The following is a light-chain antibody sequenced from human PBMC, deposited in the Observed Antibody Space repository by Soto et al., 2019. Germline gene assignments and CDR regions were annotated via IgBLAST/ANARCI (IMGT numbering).Light chain of an antibody. CDR2: DVG. CDR1: TSDIGGYNY. V-gene: IGLV2-14*03. CDR3: SSYGASSTL. J-gene: IGLJ2*01. Sequence: QSALTQPASVSGSPGQSITISCTGSTSDIGGYNYVSGYQQHPGKAPKLLIYDVGYRPSGISDRFSGSKSGNTASLTISGLQPEDEADYYCSSYGASSTLFGGGTKLTVL.